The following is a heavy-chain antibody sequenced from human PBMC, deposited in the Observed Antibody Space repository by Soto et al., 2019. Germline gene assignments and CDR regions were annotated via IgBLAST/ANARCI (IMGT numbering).Heavy chain of an antibody. CDR2: ISGSGGST. D-gene: IGHD5-18*01. CDR3: SRYSYGWGTYNWFDP. CDR1: GFTFSSYA. Sequence: GGSLRLSCAASGFTFSSYAMSWVRQAPGKGLEWVSAISGSGGSTYYAESVKGRFTISRDNSKNTLYLQMNRLRAEDTAVYYCSRYSYGWGTYNWFDPWGQGTLVTVS. J-gene: IGHJ5*02. V-gene: IGHV3-23*01.